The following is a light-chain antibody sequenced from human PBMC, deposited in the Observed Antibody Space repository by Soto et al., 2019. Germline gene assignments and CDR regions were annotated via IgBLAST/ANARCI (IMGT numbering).Light chain of an antibody. V-gene: IGLV8-61*01. CDR3: VLYMGRGIWV. Sequence: TVVTQEPSFSVSPGGTVTLTCALSSGSVSTNNYPSWCQQTPGQPPRTLIFRTNTRSSGVPDRFSGSILGSKAALTITGAQADDESDYYCVLYMGRGIWVFGGGTKVTVL. CDR1: SGSVSTNNY. CDR2: RTN. J-gene: IGLJ3*02.